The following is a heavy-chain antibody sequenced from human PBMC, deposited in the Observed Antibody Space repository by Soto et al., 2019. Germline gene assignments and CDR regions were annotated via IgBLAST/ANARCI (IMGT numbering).Heavy chain of an antibody. Sequence: GGSLRLSCAASGFTFSSYAMSWVRQAPGKGLEWVSSVSGSGGSTSYADSVKGRFTISRDNAKNTLYLQMNSLRAEDTAVYYCAREAAMVRGVIPPAYDAFDIWGQGTMVTVSS. D-gene: IGHD3-10*01. J-gene: IGHJ3*02. CDR1: GFTFSSYA. V-gene: IGHV3-23*01. CDR3: AREAAMVRGVIPPAYDAFDI. CDR2: VSGSGGST.